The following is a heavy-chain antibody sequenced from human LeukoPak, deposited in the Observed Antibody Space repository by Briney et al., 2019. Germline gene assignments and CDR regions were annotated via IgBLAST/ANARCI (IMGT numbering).Heavy chain of an antibody. D-gene: IGHD2-15*01. J-gene: IGHJ5*02. CDR2: ISAYNGTT. CDR3: ARAGYCSGGSCYMDWFDP. V-gene: IGHV1-18*01. CDR1: VYSFKNYG. Sequence: ASVKVSCKASVYSFKNYGMTWVRQAPGQGLEWMGGISAYNGTTNYAQKLQGRVTMTTDTSTSTAYMELRSLRSDDTAVYYCARAGYCSGGSCYMDWFDPWGQGTLVTVPS.